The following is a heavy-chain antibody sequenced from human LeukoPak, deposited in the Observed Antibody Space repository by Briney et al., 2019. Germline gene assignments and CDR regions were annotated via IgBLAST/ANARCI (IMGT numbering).Heavy chain of an antibody. CDR3: AREWDRGYCTNGVCSDNWFDP. CDR1: GYTFTSYA. J-gene: IGHJ5*02. CDR2: INPSGGST. D-gene: IGHD2-8*01. V-gene: IGHV1-46*01. Sequence: GASVKVSCKASGYTFTSYAMNWVRQAPGQGLEWMGIINPSGGSTSYAQKFQGRVTMTRDMSTSTVYMELSSLRSEDTAVYYCAREWDRGYCTNGVCSDNWFDPWGQGTLVTVSS.